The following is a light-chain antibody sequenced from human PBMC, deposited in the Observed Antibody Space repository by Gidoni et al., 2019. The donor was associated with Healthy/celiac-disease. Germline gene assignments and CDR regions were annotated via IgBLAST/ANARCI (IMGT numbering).Light chain of an antibody. Sequence: DIQLTPSPSFLSASVGDRVTITCRASQGISSYLAWYQQKPGKAPKLLIYAASTLQSGVPSRFSGSGSGTEFTLTISSLQPEDFATYYCQQHNSYPRTFGQGTKLEIK. CDR3: QQHNSYPRT. CDR1: QGISSY. CDR2: AAS. V-gene: IGKV1-9*01. J-gene: IGKJ2*01.